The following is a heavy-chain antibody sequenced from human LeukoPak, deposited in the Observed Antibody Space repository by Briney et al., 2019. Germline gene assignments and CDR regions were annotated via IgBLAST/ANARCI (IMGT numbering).Heavy chain of an antibody. Sequence: PGGSLRLSCAVSGFTFSSYAMSWVRQAPGKGLEWVSTINGGGDNTYYADSVKGRFTISRDNSKNTLYLQMNSLRAEDTAVYYCAKWLIPFDYWGQGTLVTVSS. CDR3: AKWLIPFDY. CDR2: INGGGDNT. CDR1: GFTFSSYA. J-gene: IGHJ4*02. D-gene: IGHD6-19*01. V-gene: IGHV3-23*01.